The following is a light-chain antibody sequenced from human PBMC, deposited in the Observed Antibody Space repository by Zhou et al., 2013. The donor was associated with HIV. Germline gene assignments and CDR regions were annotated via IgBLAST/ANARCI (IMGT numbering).Light chain of an antibody. CDR1: QDISNC. V-gene: IGKV1-8*01. CDR3: QQLFFLLPST. J-gene: IGKJ4*01. Sequence: AIRMVQSPSSLSASTGDRVTISCRASQDISNCLAWYQQKPGRAPDLLIYASATLQTGAPSRFSGSGSGTNFSLTIDCLQPEDLATYYCQQLFFLLPSTFGGGT. CDR2: ASA.